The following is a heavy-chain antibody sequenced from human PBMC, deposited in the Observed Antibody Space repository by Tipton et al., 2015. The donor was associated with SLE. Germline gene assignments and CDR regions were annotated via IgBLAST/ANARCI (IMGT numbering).Heavy chain of an antibody. CDR2: IYYSGST. Sequence: TLSLTCTVSGGSISSHYWSWIRQPPGKGLEWIGYIYYSGSTNYNPSLKSRVTISVDTSKNQFSLKLSSVTAADTAVYYCARREPDGRFDYWGQGTLVTVSS. CDR1: GGSISSHY. V-gene: IGHV4-59*11. D-gene: IGHD1-14*01. J-gene: IGHJ4*02. CDR3: ARREPDGRFDY.